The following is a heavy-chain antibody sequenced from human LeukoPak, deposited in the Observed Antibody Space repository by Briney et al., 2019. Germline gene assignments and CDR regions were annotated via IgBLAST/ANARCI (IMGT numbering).Heavy chain of an antibody. CDR3: ARGDPHADL. CDR2: ITISGQTK. CDR1: GFAFSSYE. Sequence: GGSLRLSCAAAGFAFSSYEMSWVRQAPGKGLEWIADITISGQTKNYADSVKGRFTISRDNAMSSLYLQMNSLRVEDTGVFYCARGDPHADLWGQGTLVTVSS. V-gene: IGHV3-48*03. J-gene: IGHJ5*02.